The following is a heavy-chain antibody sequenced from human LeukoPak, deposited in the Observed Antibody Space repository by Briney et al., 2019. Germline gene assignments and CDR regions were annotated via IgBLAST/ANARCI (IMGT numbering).Heavy chain of an antibody. J-gene: IGHJ4*02. CDR3: AKDAQRGFDFSNSLES. CDR2: IWSDGTDK. D-gene: IGHD4-11*01. Sequence: GGSLRLSCAASGFTFSSYGMHWVRRAPGKGLEWVAVIWSDGTDKYYGDSVKGRFTISRDNSKNTVYLQMNSLRVEDTAVYYCAKDAQRGFDFSNSLESWGQGTLVTVSA. V-gene: IGHV3-33*06. CDR1: GFTFSSYG.